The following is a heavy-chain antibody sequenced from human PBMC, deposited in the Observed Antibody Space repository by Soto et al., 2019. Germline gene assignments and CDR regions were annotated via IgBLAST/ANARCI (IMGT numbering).Heavy chain of an antibody. J-gene: IGHJ4*02. V-gene: IGHV3-7*01. D-gene: IGHD3-10*01. CDR3: ARDVSGKLGHDS. CDR2: TKQDGSDK. Sequence: GGSLRLSCAASGFTFSSFWMSWVRRAPGKGLEWVANTKQDGSDKNYVGSVKGRFTISRDNAKNSLYLQMNSLRVEDTAVYYCARDVSGKLGHDSWGQGTLVTVSS. CDR1: GFTFSSFW.